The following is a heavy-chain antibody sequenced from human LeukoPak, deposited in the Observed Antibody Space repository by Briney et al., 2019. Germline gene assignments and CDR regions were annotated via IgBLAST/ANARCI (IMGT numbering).Heavy chain of an antibody. CDR2: TSYSGST. D-gene: IGHD6-13*01. CDR1: GASIISYY. CDR3: ARWSSSWYSFDY. Sequence: SETLSLTCTVSGASIISYYWNWVRQPPGKGLEWIGYTSYSGSTNYNPSLKSRVTISVDTSKNQLSLRLSSVTAADTAVYYCARWSSSWYSFDYWGQGTLVTVSS. J-gene: IGHJ4*02. V-gene: IGHV4-59*01.